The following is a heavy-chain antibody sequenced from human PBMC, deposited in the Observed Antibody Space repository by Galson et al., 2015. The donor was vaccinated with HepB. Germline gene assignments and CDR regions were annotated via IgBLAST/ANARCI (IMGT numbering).Heavy chain of an antibody. CDR1: GVSISSYY. CDR3: ARLNSSGPSFDY. CDR2: IYYSGST. D-gene: IGHD3-22*01. V-gene: IGHV4-59*01. Sequence: LSLTCTVSGVSISSYYWSWIRQPPGKGLEWIGYIYYSGSTNYNPSLKSRVTISVDTSKNQFSLKLSPVTAADTAVYYCARLNSSGPSFDYWGQGTLVTVSS. J-gene: IGHJ4*02.